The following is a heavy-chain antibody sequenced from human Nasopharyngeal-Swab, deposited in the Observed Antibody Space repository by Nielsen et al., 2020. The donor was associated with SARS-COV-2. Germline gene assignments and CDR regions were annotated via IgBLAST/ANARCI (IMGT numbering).Heavy chain of an antibody. Sequence: ASVKVSCKTSGYTFALFYIHWVRQATGRGLEWVGCMNLDSGDTHYAQEFQGKVTLTRDTSRSTAYMELSSLRSEDTAVYYCARGPRPKRHLDYWGQGTLVTVSS. J-gene: IGHJ4*02. V-gene: IGHV1-8*01. CDR2: MNLDSGDT. CDR3: ARGPRPKRHLDY. CDR1: GYTFALFY. D-gene: IGHD1-1*01.